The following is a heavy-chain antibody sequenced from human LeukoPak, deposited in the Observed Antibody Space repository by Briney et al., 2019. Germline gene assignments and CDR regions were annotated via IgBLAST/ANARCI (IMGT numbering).Heavy chain of an antibody. CDR2: IIPIFGTA. J-gene: IGHJ4*02. D-gene: IGHD5-18*01. CDR3: ARGDVDTAMVLEAYFDY. V-gene: IGHV1-69*13. CDR1: GGTFSSYA. Sequence: SVTVSCKASGGTFSSYAISWVRQAPRQGLEWMGGIIPIFGTANYAQKFQGRVTITADESTSTAYMELSSLRSEDTAVYYCARGDVDTAMVLEAYFDYWGQGTLVTVSS.